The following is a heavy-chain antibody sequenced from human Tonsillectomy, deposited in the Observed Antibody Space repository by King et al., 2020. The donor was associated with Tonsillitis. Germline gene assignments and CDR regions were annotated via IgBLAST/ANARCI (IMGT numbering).Heavy chain of an antibody. CDR3: AKGFYSGYDTFDY. CDR1: GFTFSSYA. J-gene: IGHJ4*02. CDR2: ISGSGVST. V-gene: IGHV3-23*04. D-gene: IGHD5-12*01. Sequence: VQLVESGGGLVQPGGSLRPSCAASGFTFSSYAMSWVRQAPGKGLEWVSAISGSGVSTYYADSVGGRFTISRDNSKNTLYLQMNSLRAEDTAVYYCAKGFYSGYDTFDYWGQGTLVTVSS.